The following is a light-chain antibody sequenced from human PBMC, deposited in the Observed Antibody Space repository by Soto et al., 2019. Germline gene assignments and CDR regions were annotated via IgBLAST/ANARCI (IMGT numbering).Light chain of an antibody. CDR1: KNDIGVYDF. J-gene: IGLJ3*02. Sequence: QSALTQPPSASGSPGQSVTISCTGTKNDIGVYDFVSWYQHHPGKAPRLIIYEVVQRPSGVPDRFSGSKSGTSASLAISGLQSEDEADYYCEAWDDTLNGHVFGGGTKLTVL. CDR3: EAWDDTLNGHV. V-gene: IGLV2-8*01. CDR2: EVV.